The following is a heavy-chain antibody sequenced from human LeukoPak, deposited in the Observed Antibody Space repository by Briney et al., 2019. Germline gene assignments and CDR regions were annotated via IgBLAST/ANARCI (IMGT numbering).Heavy chain of an antibody. CDR3: ARKRTGDQGYYFDY. V-gene: IGHV4-61*01. CDR1: GGSVSSGRYY. D-gene: IGHD1-1*01. CDR2: FYYSGST. J-gene: IGHJ4*02. Sequence: SETLSLTCTVSGGSVSSGRYYWSWIRQPPGKGLEWVGYFYYSGSTNYNPSLKTRVTISVDTSKNQFSLKVSSVTAADTAVYYCARKRTGDQGYYFDYWGQGTLVTVSS.